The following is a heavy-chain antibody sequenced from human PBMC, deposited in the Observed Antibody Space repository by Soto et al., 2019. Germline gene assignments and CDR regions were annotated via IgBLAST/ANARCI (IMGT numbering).Heavy chain of an antibody. Sequence: SETLSLTCAVYGGSFSGYYWSWIRQPPGKGLEWIGEINHSGSTNYNPSLKSRVTISVDTSKNQFSLKLSSVTAADTAVYYCARTGGLRFPPPEHYYCYMDVWGKGTTVTVSS. CDR1: GGSFSGYY. CDR3: ARTGGLRFPPPEHYYCYMDV. V-gene: IGHV4-34*01. D-gene: IGHD5-12*01. CDR2: INHSGST. J-gene: IGHJ6*03.